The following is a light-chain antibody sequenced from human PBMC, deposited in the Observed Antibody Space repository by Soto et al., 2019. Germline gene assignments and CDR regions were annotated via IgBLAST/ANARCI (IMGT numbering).Light chain of an antibody. Sequence: EIVMTQSPATLSVSPGERATLSCRASQSVSNNLAWYQQKPGQAPRLLSYFASTRDTGIPARFSGSGSGTEFTLTIGSLQSEDFAVYYCQHYNEWPLTFGGGTKVETK. J-gene: IGKJ4*02. CDR3: QHYNEWPLT. CDR2: FAS. V-gene: IGKV3-15*01. CDR1: QSVSNN.